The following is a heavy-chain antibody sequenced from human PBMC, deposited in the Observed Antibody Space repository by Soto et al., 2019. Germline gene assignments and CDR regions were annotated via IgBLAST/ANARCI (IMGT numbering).Heavy chain of an antibody. CDR1: GFTFSSYA. CDR2: ISGSGGST. J-gene: IGHJ4*02. V-gene: IGHV3-23*01. D-gene: IGHD6-19*01. Sequence: EVQLLESGGGLVQPGGSLRLSCAVSGFTFSSYAMSWVRQAPGQGLEWVSAISGSGGSTYYADSVQGRFTIARDNSKDAQYQQRNSLSVEDWAVYDCAKYIEVAGTGFDYRGQGTLGTVSS. CDR3: AKYIEVAGTGFDY.